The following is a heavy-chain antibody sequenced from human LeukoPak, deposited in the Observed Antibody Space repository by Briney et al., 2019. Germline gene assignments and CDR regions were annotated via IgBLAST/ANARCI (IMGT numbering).Heavy chain of an antibody. CDR3: ARGGIYSSGQIGLYYFDY. CDR1: GYSFTSYW. Sequence: GESLKISCKGSGYSFTSYWIGWVRQMPGKGLEWMGIIYPGDSDTRYSPSFQGQVTISADKSISTAYLQWSSLKASDTAMYYCARGGIYSSGQIGLYYFDYWGQGTLVTVSS. V-gene: IGHV5-51*01. D-gene: IGHD6-19*01. J-gene: IGHJ4*02. CDR2: IYPGDSDT.